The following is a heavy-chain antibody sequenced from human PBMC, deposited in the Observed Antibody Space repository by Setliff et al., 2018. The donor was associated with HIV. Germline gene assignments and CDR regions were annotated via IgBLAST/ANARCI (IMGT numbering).Heavy chain of an antibody. CDR1: GDSISSSTFY. J-gene: IGHJ3*02. V-gene: IGHV4-39*01. D-gene: IGHD2-21*01. CDR2: IYYSGTT. Sequence: SETLSLTCTVSGDSISSSTFYWGWIRQPPGKGLERIGSIYYSGTTYYNPSLKSRVAISVDTSRDQFSLKLSSVTAADTAVYYCARPRLRGSGAFDIWGQGTMVTVSS. CDR3: ARPRLRGSGAFDI.